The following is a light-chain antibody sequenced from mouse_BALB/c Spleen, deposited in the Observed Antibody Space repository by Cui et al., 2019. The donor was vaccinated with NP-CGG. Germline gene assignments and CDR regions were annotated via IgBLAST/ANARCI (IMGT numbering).Light chain of an antibody. Sequence: QAVVTQESALTTSPGETVTLTCRSSTGAVTTSNNANWVQEKPDHLFTGLIGGTNNRAPGVPARFSGSLIGDKAALTITGAQTEDEAIYFCALWYSNHWVFGGGTKLTAL. CDR2: GTN. CDR1: TGAVTTSNN. J-gene: IGLJ1*01. V-gene: IGLV1*01. CDR3: ALWYSNHWV.